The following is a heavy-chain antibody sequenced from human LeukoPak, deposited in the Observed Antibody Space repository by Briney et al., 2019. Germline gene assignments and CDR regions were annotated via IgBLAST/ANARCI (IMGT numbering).Heavy chain of an antibody. Sequence: GGSLRLSCAASGFTFSSYGMHWVHQAPGKGLEWVAVISYDGSNKYYADSVKGRFTISRDNSKNTLYLQMNSLRAEDTAVYYCAKYPVLPSYYYMDVWGKGTTVTVSS. CDR2: ISYDGSNK. CDR1: GFTFSSYG. J-gene: IGHJ6*03. V-gene: IGHV3-30*18. CDR3: AKYPVLPSYYYMDV. D-gene: IGHD2/OR15-2a*01.